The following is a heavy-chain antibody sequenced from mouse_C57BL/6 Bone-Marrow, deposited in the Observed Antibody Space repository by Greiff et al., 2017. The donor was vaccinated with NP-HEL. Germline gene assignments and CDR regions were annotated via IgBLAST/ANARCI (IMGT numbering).Heavy chain of an antibody. Sequence: VQLQQSGPELVKPGASVKISCKASGYAFSSSWMNWVKQRPGKGLEWIGRIYPGDGDTNYNGKFKGKATLTADKSSSTAYMQLSSLTSEDSAVYFCARSERRGFDYWGQGTTLTVSS. V-gene: IGHV1-82*01. CDR1: GYAFSSSW. CDR2: IYPGDGDT. CDR3: ARSERRGFDY. J-gene: IGHJ2*01.